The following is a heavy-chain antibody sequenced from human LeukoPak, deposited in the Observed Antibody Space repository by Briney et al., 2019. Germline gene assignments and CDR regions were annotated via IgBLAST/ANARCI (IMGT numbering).Heavy chain of an antibody. V-gene: IGHV3-30*04. CDR3: AKDGTPMSYGGMDV. D-gene: IGHD3-16*01. CDR2: ISYDGSNK. CDR1: GFTFSHYA. J-gene: IGHJ6*02. Sequence: GGSLRLSCAASGFTFSHYAMHCVRQAPGKGLEWVAVISYDGSNKYYADSVKGRFTISRDNSKNTLYQQMNSLRAEDTAVYYCAKDGTPMSYGGMDVWGQGTTVTVSS.